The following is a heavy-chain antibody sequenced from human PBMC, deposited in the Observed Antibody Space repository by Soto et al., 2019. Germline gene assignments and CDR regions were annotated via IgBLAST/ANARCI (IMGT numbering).Heavy chain of an antibody. J-gene: IGHJ4*02. CDR3: ARVPRRAPAYSGYDS. CDR1: GYPFTSFG. D-gene: IGHD5-12*01. CDR2: ITAYNGHA. V-gene: IGHV1-18*01. Sequence: ASVKVSCKASGYPFTSFGISWVRQAPGQGLEWMGWITAYNGHANYGQKLQGRVTMTADKSTSTAYMELSSLRSYDTAVYYCARVPRRAPAYSGYDSWGQGTLVTVSS.